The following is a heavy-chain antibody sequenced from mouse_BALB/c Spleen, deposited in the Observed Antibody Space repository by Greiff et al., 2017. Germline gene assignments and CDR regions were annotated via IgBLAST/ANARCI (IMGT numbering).Heavy chain of an antibody. CDR2: ISNGGGNT. CDR3: ARSYDYDSWFAY. J-gene: IGHJ3*01. CDR1: GFTFSSYT. Sequence: EVMLVESGGGLVQPGGSLKLSCAASGFTFSSYTMSWVRQTPEKRLEWVAYISNGGGNTYYPDTVKGRFTISRDNAKNTLYLQMSSLKSEDTAMYYCARSYDYDSWFAYWGQGTLVTVSA. D-gene: IGHD2-4*01. V-gene: IGHV5-12-2*01.